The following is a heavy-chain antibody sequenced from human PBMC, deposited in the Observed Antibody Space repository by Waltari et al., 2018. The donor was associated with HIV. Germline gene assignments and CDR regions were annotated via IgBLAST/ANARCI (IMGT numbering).Heavy chain of an antibody. V-gene: IGHV4-34*01. CDR2: INHSGST. Sequence: QVQLQQWGAGLLKPSETLSLTCAVYGGSFSGYYWSWIRQPPGKGLEWIGEINHSGSTNYNPSLKSRVTISVDTSKNQFSLKLSSVTAADTAVYYCARGDEQGNYFDYWGQGTLVTVSS. CDR3: ARGDEQGNYFDY. CDR1: GGSFSGYY. J-gene: IGHJ4*02.